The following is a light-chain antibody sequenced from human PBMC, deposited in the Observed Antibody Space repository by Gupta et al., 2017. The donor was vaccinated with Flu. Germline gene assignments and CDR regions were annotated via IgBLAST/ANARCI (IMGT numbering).Light chain of an antibody. CDR1: QSLRQSTGHNY. CDR2: LGS. Sequence: ISCRSSQSLRQSTGHNYLDWYLQKPGQSPQLLIYLGSTRASGVPDRFSCSGSGTDFTLKISRVEAEDVGVYFCMQALQTPLTVGGGTRVEIQ. J-gene: IGKJ4*01. V-gene: IGKV2-28*01. CDR3: MQALQTPLT.